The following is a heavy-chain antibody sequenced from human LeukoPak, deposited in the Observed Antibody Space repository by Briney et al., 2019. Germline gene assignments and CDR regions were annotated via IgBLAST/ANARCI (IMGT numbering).Heavy chain of an antibody. CDR3: ARDIESVADY. Sequence: GGSLRLSCAASGVTLSDHYMTWIRQAPGKGLEWVAYISSSGRTIYYADSVKGRFTISRDNAKNSLSLQMSSLRVEDTAVYYCARDIESVADYWGQGTLVTVSS. J-gene: IGHJ4*02. CDR1: GVTLSDHY. D-gene: IGHD6-19*01. V-gene: IGHV3-11*04. CDR2: ISSSGRTI.